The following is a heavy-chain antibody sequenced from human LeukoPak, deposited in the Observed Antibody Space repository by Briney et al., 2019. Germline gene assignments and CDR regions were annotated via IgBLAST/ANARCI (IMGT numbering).Heavy chain of an antibody. CDR2: ISSSGSTI. CDR1: IYPFNDYY. CDR3: ARDWARSANVYGMDV. V-gene: IGHV3-11*01. J-gene: IGHJ6*02. Sequence: GGSLRLSCAPSIYPFNDYYMSCIPDAPEEGLECGSYISSSGSTIYYADFVKGRFTISRDNAKNSMYLQMNSLRAEDTGVYYCARDWARSANVYGMDVWGQGNTVTVSS. D-gene: IGHD1-26*01.